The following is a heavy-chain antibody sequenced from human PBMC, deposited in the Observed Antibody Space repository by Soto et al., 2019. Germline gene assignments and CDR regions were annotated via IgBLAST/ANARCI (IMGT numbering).Heavy chain of an antibody. Sequence: ASVKVSCKASGGTFSSYAISWVRQAPGQGLEWMGGIIPIFGTANYAQKFQGRVTITADESTSTAYMELSSLRSEDTAVYYCARLADRGYDRDRYYYYYYGMEVWHQRTTGTI. CDR1: GGTFSSYA. D-gene: IGHD5-12*01. V-gene: IGHV1-69*13. CDR2: IIPIFGTA. J-gene: IGHJ6*02. CDR3: ARLADRGYDRDRYYYYYYGMEV.